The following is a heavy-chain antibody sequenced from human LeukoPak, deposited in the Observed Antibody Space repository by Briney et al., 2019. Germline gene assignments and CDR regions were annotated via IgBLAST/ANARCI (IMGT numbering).Heavy chain of an antibody. CDR2: ISWNSGSI. Sequence: GGSLRLSCAASGFTFDDYALHWVRQAPGKGLEWVSGISWNSGSIGYADSVKGRFTISRDNAKNSLYLQMNSLRAEDTALYYCVRFQQQILWGQGTLVTVSS. J-gene: IGHJ4*02. CDR3: VRFQQQIL. CDR1: GFTFDDYA. V-gene: IGHV3-9*01. D-gene: IGHD3-3*01.